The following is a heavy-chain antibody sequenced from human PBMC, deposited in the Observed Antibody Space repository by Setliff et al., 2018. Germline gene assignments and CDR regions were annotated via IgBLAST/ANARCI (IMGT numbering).Heavy chain of an antibody. V-gene: IGHV4-39*07. CDR1: GGSISSSSYY. Sequence: SETLSLTCTVSGGSISSSSYYWGWIRQPPGKGLEWIGSIYYSGSTYYNPSLKSRVTISVDTSKNQFSLKLSSVTAADTAVYYCARTLYDYDILTGPGYYFDYWGQVTLVTVSS. J-gene: IGHJ4*02. CDR3: ARTLYDYDILTGPGYYFDY. CDR2: IYYSGST. D-gene: IGHD3-9*01.